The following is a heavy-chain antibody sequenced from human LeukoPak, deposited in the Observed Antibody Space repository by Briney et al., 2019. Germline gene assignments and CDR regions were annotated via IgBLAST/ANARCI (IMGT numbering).Heavy chain of an antibody. D-gene: IGHD3-16*01. CDR1: GDSISSGTYY. Sequence: SQTLSLTCTVSGDSISSGTYYWSWIRHFPGKGLEWIGYIYRSGSAYSNPSLKSRVAMSVDTSKNQLSLNLTSVTAADTAVYFCARDLGTDYYYYFDVWGKGTAVTV. V-gene: IGHV4-31*03. CDR3: ARDLGTDYYYYFDV. CDR2: IYRSGSA. J-gene: IGHJ6*03.